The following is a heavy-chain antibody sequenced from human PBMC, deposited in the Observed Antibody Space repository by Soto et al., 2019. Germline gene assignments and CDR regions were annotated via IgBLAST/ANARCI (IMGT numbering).Heavy chain of an antibody. V-gene: IGHV3-23*01. D-gene: IGHD3-10*01. J-gene: IGHJ4*02. CDR2: ISGSGGST. CDR1: GFTFSSYA. Sequence: EVQLLESGGGLVQPGGSLRLSCAASGFTFSSYAMSWVRQAPGKGLEWVSAISGSGGSTYYADSVKGRFTISRDNSKNTLYLQMNNLRAEDTAVYYCAKGRTGWFGELWGYWGQGTLVTVSS. CDR3: AKGRTGWFGELWGY.